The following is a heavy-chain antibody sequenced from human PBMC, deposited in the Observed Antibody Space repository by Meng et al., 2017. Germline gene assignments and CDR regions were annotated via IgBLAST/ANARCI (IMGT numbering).Heavy chain of an antibody. CDR1: GGSISSSSYY. V-gene: IGHV4-39*07. CDR3: ARTMTTGYGMDV. D-gene: IGHD4-17*01. CDR2: IYYSGST. Sequence: WGSLRLSCTVSGGSISSSSYYWGWIRQPPGKGLEWIGSIYYSGSTYYNPSLKSRVTISVDTSKNQFSLKLSSVTAADTAVYYCARTMTTGYGMDVWGQGTTVTVSS. J-gene: IGHJ6*02.